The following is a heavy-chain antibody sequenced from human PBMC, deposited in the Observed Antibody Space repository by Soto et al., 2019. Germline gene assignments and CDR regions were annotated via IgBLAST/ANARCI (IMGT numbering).Heavy chain of an antibody. CDR1: GGSINNSY. CDR2: IYTSGYT. CDR3: ARERSNGAYGMDV. D-gene: IGHD2-8*01. J-gene: IGHJ6*02. V-gene: IGHV4-4*07. Sequence: QVQLQESGPGLVKPSETLSLTCTVSGGSINNSYWSWVRQTAGKGLGWIGNIYTSGYTNSNPSLKSRVIMSIDTSKKKFSLRLTSVTAADTAVYYCARERSNGAYGMDVWGQGTAVSVSS.